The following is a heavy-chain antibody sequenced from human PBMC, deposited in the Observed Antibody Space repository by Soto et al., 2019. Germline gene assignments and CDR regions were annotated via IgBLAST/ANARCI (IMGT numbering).Heavy chain of an antibody. Sequence: PSETLSLTCTFSGGSISSGGYYWSWIRQHPGKGLEWIGYIYYSGSTYYNPSLKSRVTISVDTSKNQFSLKLSSVTAADTAVYYCMVFDWDPNYYYGMDVWGQGTTVTVSS. CDR3: MVFDWDPNYYYGMDV. D-gene: IGHD3-9*01. V-gene: IGHV4-31*03. CDR2: IYYSGST. J-gene: IGHJ6*02. CDR1: GGSISSGGYY.